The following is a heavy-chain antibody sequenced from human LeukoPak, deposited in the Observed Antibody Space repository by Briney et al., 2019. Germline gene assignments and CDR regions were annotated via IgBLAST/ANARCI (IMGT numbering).Heavy chain of an antibody. J-gene: IGHJ4*02. CDR3: ARDKLGTSGWYTGFDN. CDR1: GYIFTNYA. Sequence: ASVKVSCKASGYIFTNYAVNWVRQAPGQGLEWMGWINTNTGNPAYAQGFAGRFVFSLDTSVSMTYLQISGLRPEDTAVYYCARDKLGTSGWYTGFDNWGQGTLVTVSS. V-gene: IGHV7-4-1*04. D-gene: IGHD6-19*01. CDR2: INTNTGNP.